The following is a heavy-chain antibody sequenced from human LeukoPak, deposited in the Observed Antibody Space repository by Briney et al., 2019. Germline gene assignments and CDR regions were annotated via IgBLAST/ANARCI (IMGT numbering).Heavy chain of an antibody. CDR1: GFTFSDDY. D-gene: IGHD3-10*01. CDR3: ARGGSYSCLDY. J-gene: IGHJ4*02. V-gene: IGHV3-11*04. CDR2: ISNSDGTT. Sequence: PGGSLRLSCAASGFTFSDDYMTWIRQAPGKGLEWVSYISNSDGTTYYADFVRGRFTISRDNAKKSLYLQMNSLRVGDTAVYYCARGGSYSCLDYWGQGTLVTVSS.